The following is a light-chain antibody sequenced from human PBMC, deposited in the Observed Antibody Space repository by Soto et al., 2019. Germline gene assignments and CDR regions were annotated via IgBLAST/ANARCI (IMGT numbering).Light chain of an antibody. J-gene: IGKJ4*01. V-gene: IGKV1-9*01. CDR2: SAS. CDR1: QGISSY. CDR3: QQLHSYPLT. Sequence: IQLTQSPSSLSASVGERVTITCRASQGISSYLAWSQQKPGKAPKLLIYSASTLQSGVPSRFSGSGSGTDFTLTISSLQPEDFATYYCQQLHSYPLTFGGGTKVDI.